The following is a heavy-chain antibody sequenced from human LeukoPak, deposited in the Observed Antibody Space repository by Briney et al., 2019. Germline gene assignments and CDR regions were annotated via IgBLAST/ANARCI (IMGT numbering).Heavy chain of an antibody. V-gene: IGHV4-39*01. CDR3: ARFSGYIYGYDY. CDR2: TYNSWRN. J-gene: IGHJ4*02. CDR1: GGSISSSSSY. D-gene: IGHD5-18*01. Sequence: SETLSLTCTVSGGSISSSSSYWGWIRQPPGQGLEWIGTTYNSWRNYYNPSLKSRVTISGDTSKNQFYLKVTSVTAADTAVYYCARFSGYIYGYDYWGQGTLVTVSS.